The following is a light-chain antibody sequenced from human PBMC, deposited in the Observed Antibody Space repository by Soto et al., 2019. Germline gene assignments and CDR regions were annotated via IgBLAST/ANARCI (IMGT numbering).Light chain of an antibody. CDR2: LNSDGSH. J-gene: IGLJ7*01. Sequence: QSVVTQSPSASASLGASVKLTCTLSSGHSSYAIAWHQQQPEKGPRYLMKLNSDGSHSKGDGIPDRFSGSSSGAERYLTISSLQSEDEPDYYCQTWGTGIAVFGGVTQLTVL. CDR3: QTWGTGIAV. CDR1: SGHSSYA. V-gene: IGLV4-69*01.